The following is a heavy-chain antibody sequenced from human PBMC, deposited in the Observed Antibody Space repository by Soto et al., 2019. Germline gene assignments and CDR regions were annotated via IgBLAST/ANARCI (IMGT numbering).Heavy chain of an antibody. V-gene: IGHV3-30*18. CDR3: AKDPYSSAWVPDH. J-gene: IGHJ5*02. CDR2: LTFDGTIT. Sequence: QVQLVESGGGVVQPGESRRLSCTASGFTFSSYGMHWVRQAPGKGLEWVAALTFDGTITYYSDSVKGRFSISRDNSKNILYLQMHSLRAEDTALYYCAKDPYSSAWVPDHWGRGTLVTVSS. CDR1: GFTFSSYG. D-gene: IGHD6-19*01.